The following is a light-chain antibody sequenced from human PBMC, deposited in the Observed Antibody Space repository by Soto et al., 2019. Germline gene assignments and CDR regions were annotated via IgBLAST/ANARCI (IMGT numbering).Light chain of an antibody. CDR3: QQYNNWPPT. CDR1: QSVSSK. CDR2: GAS. J-gene: IGKJ1*01. Sequence: EMVMTQSPATLSVSPGERATLSCRASQSVSSKLAWYQQKPGQAPRLLIYGASTRATGIPARFSGSGSETEVSLTISSLQSEDFAVYYCQQYNNWPPTFGQGTKV. V-gene: IGKV3-15*01.